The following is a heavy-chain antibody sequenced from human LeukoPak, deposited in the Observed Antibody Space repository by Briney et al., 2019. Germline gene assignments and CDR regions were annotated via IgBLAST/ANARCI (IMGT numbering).Heavy chain of an antibody. V-gene: IGHV3-74*01. Sequence: GGSLRLSCAASDCILRAYCMNWRRQAPRGGVVGVSHVNFYGSSTSYADSVKGRFTISRDNARNTLYLQMNSLSVEDTAVYYCARGVDYGLDVWGQGSTVTVCS. CDR3: ARGVDYGLDV. J-gene: IGHJ6*02. CDR1: DCILRAYC. D-gene: IGHD2-15*01. CDR2: VNFYGSST.